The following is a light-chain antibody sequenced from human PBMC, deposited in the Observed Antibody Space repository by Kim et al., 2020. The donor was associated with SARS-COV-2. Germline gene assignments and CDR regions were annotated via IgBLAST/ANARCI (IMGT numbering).Light chain of an antibody. Sequence: SSELTQDTVVSVALGQTVRITCQGDSLRSYYATWYQQKSGQAPVLVFYGKNNRPSGIPDRFSGSSSGNTASLTITGAQAADEADYYCKSRDSRGKVVFGGGTQLTVL. CDR2: GKN. CDR1: SLRSYY. J-gene: IGLJ2*01. CDR3: KSRDSRGKVV. V-gene: IGLV3-19*01.